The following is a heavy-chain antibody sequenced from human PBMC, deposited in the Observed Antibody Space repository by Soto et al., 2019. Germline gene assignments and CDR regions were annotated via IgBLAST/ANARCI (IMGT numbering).Heavy chain of an antibody. J-gene: IGHJ6*01. CDR3: ERVQNGRLNQGLSGMEV. Sequence: SATXSLTGTFAVCSISSGCYYWSWIRQHPGRGLEWIGYIYYSGSTYYNPSLKSRVTISVDTSKNQFSLKLSSVTAADTAVYYCERVQNGRLNQGLSGMEVWGQGTTV. CDR2: IYYSGST. CDR1: VCSISSGCYY. D-gene: IGHD3-16*01. V-gene: IGHV4-31*03.